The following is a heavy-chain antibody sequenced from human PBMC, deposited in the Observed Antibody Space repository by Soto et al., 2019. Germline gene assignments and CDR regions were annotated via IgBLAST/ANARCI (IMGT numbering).Heavy chain of an antibody. CDR3: ARDKLLVRGVITALDY. Sequence: GKGLEWVAVIWYDGSNKYYADSVKGRFTISRDNSKNTLYLQMNSLRAEDTAVYYCARDKLLVRGVITALDYWGQGTLVTVSS. V-gene: IGHV3-33*01. J-gene: IGHJ4*02. D-gene: IGHD3-10*01. CDR2: IWYDGSNK.